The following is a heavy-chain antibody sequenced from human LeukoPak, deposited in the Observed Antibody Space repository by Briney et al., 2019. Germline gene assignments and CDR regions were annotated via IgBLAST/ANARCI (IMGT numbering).Heavy chain of an antibody. CDR3: AKDQVGATKANWFDP. CDR1: GFSFSNYA. J-gene: IGHJ5*02. D-gene: IGHD1-26*01. Sequence: PGGSLRLSCAASGFSFSNYAMSWVRQAPGKGLEWVSAISGSGGSTYYADSVKGRFTISRDNSKNTLYLQMNSLRAEGTAVYYCAKDQVGATKANWFDPWGQGTLVTVSS. V-gene: IGHV3-23*01. CDR2: ISGSGGST.